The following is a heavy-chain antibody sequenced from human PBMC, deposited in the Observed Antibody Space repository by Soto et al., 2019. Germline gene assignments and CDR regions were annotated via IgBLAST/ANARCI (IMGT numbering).Heavy chain of an antibody. CDR2: ISYDGYLK. CDR1: GFTFSTYG. Sequence: GGSLRLSXAASGFTFSTYGMQWVRQAPGKGLEWVAVISYDGYLKYYVDAVKGRFTVARDNSKNTLFLEMNSLRVEDTAVYFCAKDFKVSGSHYGTLNYYYGMDVWGQGTTVTVS. J-gene: IGHJ6*02. CDR3: AKDFKVSGSHYGTLNYYYGMDV. D-gene: IGHD3-10*01. V-gene: IGHV3-30*18.